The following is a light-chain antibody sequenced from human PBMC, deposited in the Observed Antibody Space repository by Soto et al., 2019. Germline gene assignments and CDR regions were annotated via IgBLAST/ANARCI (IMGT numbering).Light chain of an antibody. CDR1: QSVSSSY. CDR2: GAS. J-gene: IGKJ1*01. V-gene: IGKV3-20*01. Sequence: EIVFTQFPGTLSLSPGERATLSCRASQSVSSSYLAWYQQKPGQAPRLLIYGASSRATGIPDRFSGSGSGTDFTLTISRLEPEDFAVYYCQQYGGTFGQGTKVDIK. CDR3: QQYGGT.